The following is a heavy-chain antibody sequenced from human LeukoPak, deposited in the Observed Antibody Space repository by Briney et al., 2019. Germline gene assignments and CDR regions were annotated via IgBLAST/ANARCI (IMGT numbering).Heavy chain of an antibody. Sequence: GGSLRLSCAASGFTFSSYWMHWVRQAPGKGLVWVSHINNDGSSISYADFVKGRFTISRDNAKNTLYLQMNSLRAEDTAVYYCASGSRYYYDSSGYYNWGQGTLVTVSS. CDR3: ASGSRYYYDSSGYYN. V-gene: IGHV3-74*01. D-gene: IGHD3-22*01. J-gene: IGHJ4*02. CDR2: INNDGSSI. CDR1: GFTFSSYW.